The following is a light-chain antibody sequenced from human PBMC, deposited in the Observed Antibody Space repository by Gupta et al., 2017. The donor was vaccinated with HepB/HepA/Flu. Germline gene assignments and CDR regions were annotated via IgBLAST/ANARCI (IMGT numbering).Light chain of an antibody. CDR3: QQRSNWLIT. Sequence: EIVLTQSPATLSLSPGERATLSCRASQSVSSYLAWYQQKPGQAPRLLIYDASNRATGIPARFSGSGSGTDFTLTISSLEPEDFAVYYCQQRSNWLITFGPGTKVDIQ. J-gene: IGKJ3*01. V-gene: IGKV3-11*01. CDR1: QSVSSY. CDR2: DAS.